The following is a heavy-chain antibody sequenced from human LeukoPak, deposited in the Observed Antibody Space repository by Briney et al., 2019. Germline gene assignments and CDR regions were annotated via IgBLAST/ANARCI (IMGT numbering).Heavy chain of an antibody. CDR1: GFTFSNYN. J-gene: IGHJ5*02. CDR3: ARIPDYYDRSGKSFDP. Sequence: KTGGSLRLSCAASGFTFSNYNMNWVRQAPGKGLEWVSSISSSSSYIYYSDSVKGRFTISRDNAKNSLYLQMNSLRAEDTAVYYCARIPDYYDRSGKSFDPWGQGTLVTVSS. V-gene: IGHV3-21*01. CDR2: ISSSSSYI. D-gene: IGHD3-22*01.